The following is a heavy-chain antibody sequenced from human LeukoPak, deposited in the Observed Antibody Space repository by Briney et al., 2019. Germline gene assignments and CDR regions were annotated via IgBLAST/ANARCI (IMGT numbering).Heavy chain of an antibody. J-gene: IGHJ4*02. CDR3: ARDRARTGTTLLDY. CDR2: IKQDGSEK. Sequence: GGSLRLSCAASGFTFGTYWMSWVRQAPGKGLEWVANIKQDGSEKDYVDSVKGRFTISRDNAKNSLYLQMNSLRVEGTAVYYCARDRARTGTTLLDYWGQGTLVIVSS. D-gene: IGHD1-1*01. V-gene: IGHV3-7*03. CDR1: GFTFGTYW.